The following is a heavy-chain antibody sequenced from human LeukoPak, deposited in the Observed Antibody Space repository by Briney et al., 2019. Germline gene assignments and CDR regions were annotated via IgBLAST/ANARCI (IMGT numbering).Heavy chain of an antibody. J-gene: IGHJ6*03. CDR1: AGSFSAYY. CDR2: INHSGST. V-gene: IGHV4-34*01. D-gene: IGHD6-6*01. Sequence: SETLSLTCAVYAGSFSAYYWSWIRQPPGKGLEWIGEINHSGSTNYNPSLKSRVTISVDTSKNQFSLKLSSVTAADTAVYYCARQIAARQYYYYYYMDVWGKGTTVTVSS. CDR3: ARQIAARQYYYYYYMDV.